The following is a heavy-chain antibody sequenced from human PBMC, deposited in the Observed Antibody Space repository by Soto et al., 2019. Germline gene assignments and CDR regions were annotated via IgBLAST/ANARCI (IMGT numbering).Heavy chain of an antibody. CDR3: ARGGASVTTPFDY. Sequence: QVQLVESGGGLVKPGGSLRLSCAASGFAFSDPYMSWISQAPGKGLEWISYISSSGSTIYYADSVKGRFTISRDNAKKSLYLQKDSLTADDTAVYYCARGGASVTTPFDYWGQGTQVTVSS. D-gene: IGHD4-17*01. J-gene: IGHJ4*02. CDR2: ISSSGSTI. V-gene: IGHV3-11*01. CDR1: GFAFSDPY.